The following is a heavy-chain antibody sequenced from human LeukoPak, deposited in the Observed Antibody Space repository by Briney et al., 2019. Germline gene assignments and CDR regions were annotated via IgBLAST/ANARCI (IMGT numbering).Heavy chain of an antibody. J-gene: IGHJ4*02. V-gene: IGHV3-48*01. CDR2: ISSSSSTI. CDR3: ARVMQYYDSSGYDDY. Sequence: GGSLRLSCAASGFTFSSYSVNWVRQAPGKGLEWVSYISSSSSTIYYADSVKGRFTISRDNAKNSLYLQMNSLRAEDTAVYYCARVMQYYDSSGYDDYWGQGTLVTVSS. CDR1: GFTFSSYS. D-gene: IGHD3-22*01.